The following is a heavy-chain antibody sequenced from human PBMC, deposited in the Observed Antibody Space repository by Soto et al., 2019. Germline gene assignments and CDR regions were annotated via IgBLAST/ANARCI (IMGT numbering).Heavy chain of an antibody. D-gene: IGHD4-17*01. CDR3: ARDLSMATVTTHFDY. CDR2: ISSSSSTI. Sequence: GGSLRLSCAASGFTFSSYSMNWVRQAPGKGLEWVSYISSSSSTIYYADSVKGRFTISRDNAKNSLYLQMNSLRAEDTAVYYCARDLSMATVTTHFDYWGQGTLVTVSS. CDR1: GFTFSSYS. J-gene: IGHJ4*02. V-gene: IGHV3-48*01.